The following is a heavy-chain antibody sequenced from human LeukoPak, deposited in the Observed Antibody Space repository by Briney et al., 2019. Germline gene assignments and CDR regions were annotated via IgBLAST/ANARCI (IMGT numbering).Heavy chain of an antibody. CDR1: GGSISSYY. CDR3: ARGRPVSGSYYVY. J-gene: IGHJ4*02. V-gene: IGHV4-34*01. Sequence: SETLSLTCTVSGGSISSYYWSWIRQPPGKGLEWIGEINHSGSTNYNPSLKSRVTISVDTSKNQFSLKLSSVTAADTAVYYCARGRPVSGSYYVYWGQGTLVTVSS. D-gene: IGHD1-26*01. CDR2: INHSGST.